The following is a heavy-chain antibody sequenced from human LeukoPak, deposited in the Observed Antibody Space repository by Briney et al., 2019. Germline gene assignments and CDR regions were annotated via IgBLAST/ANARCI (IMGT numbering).Heavy chain of an antibody. J-gene: IGHJ4*02. Sequence: SVKVSCKASGGTFSSYAISWVRQAPGQGLEWMGGIIPIFGTANYAQKFQGRVTMTEDTSTDTAYMELSSLRSEDTAVYYCATVLGSSSWYIDYWGQGTLVTVSS. CDR3: ATVLGSSSWYIDY. CDR2: IIPIFGTA. D-gene: IGHD6-13*01. CDR1: GGTFSSYA. V-gene: IGHV1-69*06.